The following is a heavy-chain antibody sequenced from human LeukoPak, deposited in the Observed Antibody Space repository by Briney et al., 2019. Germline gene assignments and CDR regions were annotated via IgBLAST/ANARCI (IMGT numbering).Heavy chain of an antibody. CDR1: GYTFTSYG. J-gene: IGHJ4*02. D-gene: IGHD3-9*01. CDR3: ARDQSGKVLRYFDWSDLYDY. V-gene: IGHV1-18*04. CDR2: ISAYNGNT. Sequence: ASVKVSCKASGYTFTSYGISWVRQAPGQGLEWMGWISAYNGNTNYAQKLQGRVTMTTDTSTSTAYMELRSLRSDDTAVYYCARDQSGKVLRYFDWSDLYDYWGQGTLVTVSS.